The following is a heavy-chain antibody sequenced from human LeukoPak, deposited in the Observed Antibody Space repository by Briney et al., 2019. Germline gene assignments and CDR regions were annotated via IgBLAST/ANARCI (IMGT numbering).Heavy chain of an antibody. CDR1: GFTFSGSA. J-gene: IGHJ4*02. V-gene: IGHV3-73*01. CDR3: TRHWYSGSYWLDY. D-gene: IGHD1-26*01. Sequence: GGSLRLSCAASGFTFSGSAMHWVRQASGKGLEWVGRIRSKANSYATAYAASVKGRFTISRDDSKNTAYLQMNSLKTEDTAVYYCTRHWYSGSYWLDYWGQGTLVTVSS. CDR2: IRSKANSYAT.